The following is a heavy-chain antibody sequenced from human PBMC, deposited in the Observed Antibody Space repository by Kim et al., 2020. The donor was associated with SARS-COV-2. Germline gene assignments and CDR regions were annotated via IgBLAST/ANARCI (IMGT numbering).Heavy chain of an antibody. J-gene: IGHJ4*02. D-gene: IGHD3-16*01. V-gene: IGHV3-21*06. CDR1: GFTFSSYT. Sequence: GGSLRLSCAASGFTFSSYTMNWVRQAPGKGLEWVSTISSTSTYIYYADSVKGRITISRDNAKNSLYLQVNSLTVEDTAVYYCVRDLGIGDYLGQGTLVTV. CDR3: VRDLGIGDY. CDR2: ISSTSTYI.